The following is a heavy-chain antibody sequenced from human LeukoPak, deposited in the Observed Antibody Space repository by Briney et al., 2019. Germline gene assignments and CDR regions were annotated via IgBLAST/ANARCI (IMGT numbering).Heavy chain of an antibody. CDR1: GGSISSSSYY. V-gene: IGHV4-39*01. J-gene: IGHJ6*03. Sequence: KTSETLSLTCTVSGGSISSSSYYWGWISQPPGKGLEWIGSIYYSGSTYYNPSLKSRVTISVDTSKNQFSLKLSSVTAADTAVYYCARAGPFYYYMDVWGKGTTVTVSS. CDR3: ARAGPFYYYMDV. CDR2: IYYSGST.